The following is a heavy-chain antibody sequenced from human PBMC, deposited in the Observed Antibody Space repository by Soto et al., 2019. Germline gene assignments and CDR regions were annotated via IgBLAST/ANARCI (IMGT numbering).Heavy chain of an antibody. CDR1: GFTFNSYG. V-gene: IGHV3-30*18. CDR2: ISYDGSNK. CDR3: AKDAPRYSGFDFSQ. D-gene: IGHD5-12*01. J-gene: IGHJ4*02. Sequence: QVQLVESGGGVVQPGRSLRLSCAASGFTFNSYGMHWVRQGPGNGLEWVAFISYDGSNKYHADSVKGRFTISRDNSRNTLYLQMNSLRLDDTAVYYCAKDAPRYSGFDFSQWGQGTLVTVSS.